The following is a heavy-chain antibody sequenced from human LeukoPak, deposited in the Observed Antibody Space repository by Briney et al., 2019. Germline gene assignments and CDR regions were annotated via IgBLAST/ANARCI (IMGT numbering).Heavy chain of an antibody. J-gene: IGHJ4*02. Sequence: GGSLRLSCAASGFTFRSHWMSWVRQAPGKGLEWVSSISGSDGTTYYADSVKGRFTISRDNSKYTLSLQMNSLRAEDTAVYYCAKVDNWKYGHHDYWGQGTLVTVSS. V-gene: IGHV3-23*01. CDR2: ISGSDGTT. CDR3: AKVDNWKYGHHDY. CDR1: GFTFRSHW. D-gene: IGHD1-1*01.